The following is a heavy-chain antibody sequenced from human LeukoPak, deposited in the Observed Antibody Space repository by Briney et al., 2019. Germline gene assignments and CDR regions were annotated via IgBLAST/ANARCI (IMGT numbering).Heavy chain of an antibody. CDR3: ARDRNFGYSYGPYFDY. CDR1: GYTFVNYG. Sequence: ASVKVSCKASGYTFVNYGVTWVRQAPGQGLEWMGRINAYNGNTDYAQKFQGRVTLTKDTSTNTPYMELRSLRSDDTAVYFCARDRNFGYSYGPYFDYWGQGTLVTVSS. J-gene: IGHJ4*02. V-gene: IGHV1-18*01. CDR2: INAYNGNT. D-gene: IGHD5-18*01.